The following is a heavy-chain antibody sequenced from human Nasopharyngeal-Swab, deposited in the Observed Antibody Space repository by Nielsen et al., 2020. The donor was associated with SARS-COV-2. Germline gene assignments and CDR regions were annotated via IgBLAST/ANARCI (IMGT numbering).Heavy chain of an antibody. D-gene: IGHD3-3*01. V-gene: IGHV3-11*01. CDR2: ISSSGSTI. J-gene: IGHJ6*02. Sequence: WIRQPPGKGLEWVSYISSSGSTIYYADSVKGRFTISRDNAKNSLHLQMNSLRAEDTAVYYCARAGNFWSGYYRSYYYGMDVWGQGTTVTVSS. CDR3: ARAGNFWSGYYRSYYYGMDV.